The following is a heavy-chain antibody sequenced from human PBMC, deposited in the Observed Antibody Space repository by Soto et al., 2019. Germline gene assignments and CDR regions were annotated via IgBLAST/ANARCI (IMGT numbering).Heavy chain of an antibody. CDR3: TTGDIVVVPAATPFGRYYYYMDV. V-gene: IGHV3-15*01. D-gene: IGHD2-2*01. CDR2: IKSKTDGGTT. Sequence: GGSLRLSCAASGFTFSNAWMSWVRQAPGKGLEWVGRIKSKTDGGTTDYAAPVKGSFTISRDDSKNTLYLQMNSLKTEDTAVYYCTTGDIVVVPAATPFGRYYYYMDVWGKGTTVTVSS. J-gene: IGHJ6*03. CDR1: GFTFSNAW.